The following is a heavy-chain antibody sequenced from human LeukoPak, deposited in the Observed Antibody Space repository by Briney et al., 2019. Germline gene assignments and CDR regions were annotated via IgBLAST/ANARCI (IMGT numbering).Heavy chain of an antibody. CDR3: ARDSSYYV. D-gene: IGHD3-10*02. CDR1: GFTFDDYA. J-gene: IGHJ4*02. V-gene: IGHV3-9*01. Sequence: GGSLRLSCAASGFTFDDYAMHWVRQAPGKGLEWVSGISWNSGSIDYADSVKGRFTISRDNSKNTLYLQMNSLRAEDTAVYYCARDSSYYVWGQGTLVTVSS. CDR2: ISWNSGSI.